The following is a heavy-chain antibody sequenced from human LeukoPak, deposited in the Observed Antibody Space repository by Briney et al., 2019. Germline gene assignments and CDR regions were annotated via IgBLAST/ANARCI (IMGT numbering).Heavy chain of an antibody. J-gene: IGHJ4*02. Sequence: DSVKGRFTISRDNSKNTLYLQMNSLRAEDTALYYCAKGDGYYFDYWGQGTLVTVSS. V-gene: IGHV3-30*02. D-gene: IGHD5-24*01. CDR3: AKGDGYYFDY.